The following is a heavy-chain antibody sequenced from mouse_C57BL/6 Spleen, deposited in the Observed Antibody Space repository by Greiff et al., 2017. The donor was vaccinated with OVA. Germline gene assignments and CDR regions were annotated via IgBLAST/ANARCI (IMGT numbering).Heavy chain of an antibody. Sequence: VQLQQSGAELVRPGASVTLSCKASGYTFTDYEMHWVKQTPVHGLEWIGAIDPETGGTAYNQKFKGKAILTADKSSSTAYMELRSLTSEDSAVYYCTRWVTTGGFDYWGQGTTLTVSS. D-gene: IGHD2-2*01. V-gene: IGHV1-15*01. CDR2: IDPETGGT. J-gene: IGHJ2*01. CDR3: TRWVTTGGFDY. CDR1: GYTFTDYE.